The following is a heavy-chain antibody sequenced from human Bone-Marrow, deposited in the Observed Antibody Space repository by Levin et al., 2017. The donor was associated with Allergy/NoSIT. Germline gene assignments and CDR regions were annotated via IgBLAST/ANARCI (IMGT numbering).Heavy chain of an antibody. V-gene: IGHV3-30*18. CDR2: ISLDGNTQ. CDR3: AKDTYTCSGGSCYFFDY. D-gene: IGHD2-15*01. CDR1: GFTFSNYA. Sequence: GESLKISCAVSGFTFSNYAMHWVRQAPGRGLEWVAFISLDGNTQYYADSVKGRFTFSRDNSNNTLHLQMNSLRVEDTSIYYCAKDTYTCSGGSCYFFDYWGQGALVTVSS. J-gene: IGHJ4*02.